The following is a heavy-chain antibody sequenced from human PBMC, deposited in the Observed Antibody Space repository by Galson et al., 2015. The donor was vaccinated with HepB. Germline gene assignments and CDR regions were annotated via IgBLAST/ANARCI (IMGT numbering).Heavy chain of an antibody. Sequence: SVKVSCKASGYTFTLYGITWVRQAPGQGLEWMGWISANSGKTHYVEKFQDRVTMTTDTSTTTAYLELRNLRSDDTAVYYCARHSGTYYFDHWGQGTLVTVSS. J-gene: IGHJ4*02. CDR1: GYTFTLYG. D-gene: IGHD1-26*01. CDR3: ARHSGTYYFDH. V-gene: IGHV1-18*01. CDR2: ISANSGKT.